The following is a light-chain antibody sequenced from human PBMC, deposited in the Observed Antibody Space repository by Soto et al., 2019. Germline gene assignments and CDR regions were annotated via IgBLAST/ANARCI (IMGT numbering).Light chain of an antibody. V-gene: IGKV3-11*01. J-gene: IGKJ5*01. CDR2: DAS. CDR3: QVRTNWSIA. Sequence: EFVLTQSPATLSLSPGERATLSCRASQSVSSYLAWYQQKPGQAPRLLIYDASNRATGIPARFSGTGSGTDCTLTINNLEPEDFAVYYCQVRTNWSIALGRGTRLEIK. CDR1: QSVSSY.